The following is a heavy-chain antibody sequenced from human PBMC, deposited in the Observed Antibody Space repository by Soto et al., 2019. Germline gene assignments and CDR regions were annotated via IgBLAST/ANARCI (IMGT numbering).Heavy chain of an antibody. CDR3: TSLNPYFDF. Sequence: QVHLVQSGAEVKTPGASVKVSCKVSGYTLTGTSMHWVRQSPGKGLEWMGGFDPEDAETFYAQKFQGRVTMTEDSSTDTAYMELTNLTSADTAIYFCTSLNPYFDFCGQGTPVTVSS. CDR1: GYTLTGTS. V-gene: IGHV1-24*01. CDR2: FDPEDAET. J-gene: IGHJ4*02.